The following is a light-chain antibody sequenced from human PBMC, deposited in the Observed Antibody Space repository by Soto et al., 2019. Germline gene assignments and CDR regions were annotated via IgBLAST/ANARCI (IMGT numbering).Light chain of an antibody. CDR3: QQYYRPWT. CDR1: QSVLYSSNNKNY. J-gene: IGKJ1*01. CDR2: WAS. V-gene: IGKV4-1*01. Sequence: DIVMTQSPDSLAVSLGERATINCKSSQSVLYSSNNKNYLAWYQQKTGQPPKLLIYWASTRESGVPDRFSGSGSGTDLTLTISSLQAEDVAVYYCQQYYRPWTFGQGTKVEIK.